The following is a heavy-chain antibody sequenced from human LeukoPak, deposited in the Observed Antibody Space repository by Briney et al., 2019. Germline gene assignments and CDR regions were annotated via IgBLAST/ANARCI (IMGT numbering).Heavy chain of an antibody. CDR1: GGSISSYY. V-gene: IGHV4-59*01. J-gene: IGHJ4*02. CDR3: ARGSGSPSHSFDY. D-gene: IGHD3-10*01. Sequence: SETLSLTCTVSGGSISSYYWSWIRQPPGKGLEWIGYTYYSGSTNYNPSLKSRVTISVDTSKNQFSLNLSSVTAADTAVYYCARGSGSPSHSFDYWGQGTLVTVSS. CDR2: TYYSGST.